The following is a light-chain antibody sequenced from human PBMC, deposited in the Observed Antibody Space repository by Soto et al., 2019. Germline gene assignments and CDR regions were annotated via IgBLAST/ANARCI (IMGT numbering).Light chain of an antibody. CDR1: QSISSW. J-gene: IGKJ1*01. CDR3: QQYNSHST. Sequence: DIQMTQSPSTLSASVGDRVTITCRASQSISSWLAWYQQKPGKAPKLLIYKASSLESGGPSRISGSGSRTEFTLTISSLQPHDFATYYCQQYNSHSTFGQGTKVEIK. CDR2: KAS. V-gene: IGKV1-5*03.